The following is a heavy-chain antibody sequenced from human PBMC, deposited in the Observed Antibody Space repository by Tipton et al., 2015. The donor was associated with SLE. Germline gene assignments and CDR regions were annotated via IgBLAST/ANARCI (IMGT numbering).Heavy chain of an antibody. CDR3: STVVTTGLYWYFDL. V-gene: IGHV1-18*01. CDR2: ISPYKGNT. Sequence: QLVQFGPEVKKPGASVKVSCKASGYTFTTYGISWVRQAPGQGLEWMGWISPYKGNTNYAQKVQGRVTMTTDTSTSTAYMELRSLRSDDTAVYYCSTVVTTGLYWYFDLWGRGTLVTVSS. CDR1: GYTFTTYG. D-gene: IGHD4-17*01. J-gene: IGHJ2*01.